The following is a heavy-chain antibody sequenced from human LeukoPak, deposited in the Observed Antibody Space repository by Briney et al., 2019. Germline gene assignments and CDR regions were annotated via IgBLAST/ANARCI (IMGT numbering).Heavy chain of an antibody. D-gene: IGHD6-13*01. V-gene: IGHV3-21*01. CDR3: ARDGFIAAAGKGVGLGDYYYYYMDV. CDR2: ISSSSSYI. CDR1: GFTFSSYG. Sequence: GGSLRLSCAASGFTFSSYGMHWVRQAPGKGLEGVSSISSSSSYIYYADSVKGRFTISRDNAKNSLYLQMNSLRAEDTAVYYCARDGFIAAAGKGVGLGDYYYYYMDVWGKGTTVTVSS. J-gene: IGHJ6*03.